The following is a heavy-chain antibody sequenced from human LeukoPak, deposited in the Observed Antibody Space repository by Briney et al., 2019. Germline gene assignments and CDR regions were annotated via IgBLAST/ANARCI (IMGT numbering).Heavy chain of an antibody. CDR3: ARGGLMTTVTTSLGNWFDP. D-gene: IGHD4-17*01. V-gene: IGHV4-34*01. Sequence: SETLSLTCAVYGGSFSGYYWSWIRQPPGKGLEWIGEINHSGSSNYNPSLKSRVTISVDTSKNHFSLKLSSVTAADTAVYYCARGGLMTTVTTSLGNWFDPWGQGTLVTVSS. CDR1: GGSFSGYY. CDR2: INHSGSS. J-gene: IGHJ5*02.